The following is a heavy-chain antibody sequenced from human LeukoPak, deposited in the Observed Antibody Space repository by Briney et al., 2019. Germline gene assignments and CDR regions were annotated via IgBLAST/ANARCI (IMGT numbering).Heavy chain of an antibody. CDR1: GFTFSSYG. D-gene: IGHD1-26*01. V-gene: IGHV3-23*01. Sequence: GGSLRLSCAASGFTFSSYGMHWVRQAPGKGLEWVSAISGSGGSTYYADSVKGRFTISRDNSKNTLYLQMNSLRAEDTAVYYCAKDPFSLLYGLPDAFDIWGQGTMVTVSS. CDR3: AKDPFSLLYGLPDAFDI. J-gene: IGHJ3*02. CDR2: ISGSGGST.